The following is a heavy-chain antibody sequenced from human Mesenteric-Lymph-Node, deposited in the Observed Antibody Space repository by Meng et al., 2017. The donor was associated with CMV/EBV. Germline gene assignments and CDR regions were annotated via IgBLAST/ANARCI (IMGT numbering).Heavy chain of an antibody. J-gene: IGHJ4*02. CDR3: VATILTGYYYFDS. D-gene: IGHD3-9*01. V-gene: IGHV4-39*01. Sequence: VSGGSISSSSYYWSWVRQPPGKGLEWIASIYYSGLTYYNPSLKSRVNISADTSKNQFSLRVNSVTAADTAVYYCVATILTGYYYFDSWGQGTLVTVSS. CDR2: IYYSGLT. CDR1: GGSISSSSYY.